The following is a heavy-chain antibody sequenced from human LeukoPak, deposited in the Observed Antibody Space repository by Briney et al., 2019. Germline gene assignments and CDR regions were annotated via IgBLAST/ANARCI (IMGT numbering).Heavy chain of an antibody. V-gene: IGHV1-69*13. CDR3: ARDGIAVAQVPAPPDY. D-gene: IGHD6-19*01. CDR1: GGTFSSYA. Sequence: GASVKVSCKASGGTFSSYAISWVRQAPGQGLEWMGGIIPIFGTANYAQKFQGRVTITADESTSTAYMELSSLRSEDTAVYYCARDGIAVAQVPAPPDYWGQGTLVTVSS. J-gene: IGHJ4*02. CDR2: IIPIFGTA.